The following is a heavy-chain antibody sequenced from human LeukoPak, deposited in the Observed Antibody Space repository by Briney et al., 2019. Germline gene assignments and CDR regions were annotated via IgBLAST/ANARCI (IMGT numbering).Heavy chain of an antibody. V-gene: IGHV3-9*01. CDR3: AKVAGYSSGWYYFDY. CDR1: GFTFDDYA. CDR2: ISWNSGSI. Sequence: SLRLSCAASGFTFDDYAMHWVRPAPGKGLEWVSGISWNSGSIGYADSVKGRFTISRDNAKNSLYLQMNSLRAEDTALYYCAKVAGYSSGWYYFDYWGQGTLVTVSS. D-gene: IGHD6-19*01. J-gene: IGHJ4*02.